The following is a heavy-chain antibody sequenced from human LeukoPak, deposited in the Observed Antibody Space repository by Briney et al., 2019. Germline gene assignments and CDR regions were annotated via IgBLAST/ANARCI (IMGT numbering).Heavy chain of an antibody. CDR2: ISSTSSYM. D-gene: IGHD5-12*01. Sequence: GGSLRLSCAASGFTFSSNSMNWVRQAPGKGLEWVSSISSTSSYMYYAESLKGRFTISSDNAKNSLYLQMNSMRAEDTAVYYCARDPLRGGYYYYYMDVWGKGTTVTVSS. J-gene: IGHJ6*03. CDR3: ARDPLRGGYYYYYMDV. CDR1: GFTFSSNS. V-gene: IGHV3-21*01.